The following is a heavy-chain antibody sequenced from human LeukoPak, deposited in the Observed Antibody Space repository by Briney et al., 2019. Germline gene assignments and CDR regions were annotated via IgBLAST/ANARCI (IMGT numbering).Heavy chain of an antibody. CDR3: AHLPRRGSGWYDY. CDR2: IIPIFGTA. CDR1: GGTFSSYA. Sequence: SVKVSCKASGGTFSSYAISWVRQAPGQGLEWMGGIIPIFGTANYAQKFQGRVTITADESTSTAYMELSSLRSEDTAVYYCAHLPRRGSGWYDYWGQGTLVTVSS. D-gene: IGHD6-19*01. V-gene: IGHV1-69*13. J-gene: IGHJ4*02.